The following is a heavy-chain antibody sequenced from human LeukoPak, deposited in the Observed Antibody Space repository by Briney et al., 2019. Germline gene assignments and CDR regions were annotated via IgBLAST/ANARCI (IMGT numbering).Heavy chain of an antibody. CDR3: ARTYYDYVWGSYSVVFDY. V-gene: IGHV4-4*07. CDR1: GGSISSYY. D-gene: IGHD3-16*01. CDR2: IYSSGST. J-gene: IGHJ4*02. Sequence: SETLSLTCTVSGGSISSYYWSWIRQPAGKGLEWIGRIYSSGSTNYNPSLKSRVTMSVDTSKNQFSLKLGSVTAADTAVYYCARTYYDYVWGSYSVVFDYWGQGTLVTVSS.